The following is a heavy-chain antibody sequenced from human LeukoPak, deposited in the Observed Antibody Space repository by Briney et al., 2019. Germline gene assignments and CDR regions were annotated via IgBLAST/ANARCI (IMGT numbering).Heavy chain of an antibody. V-gene: IGHV3-23*01. J-gene: IGHJ4*02. D-gene: IGHD6-19*01. CDR3: AKEAAVAGTVIPFDY. CDR1: GFTFSSYA. CDR2: ISGSGGST. Sequence: GGSLRLSXAASGFTFSSYAMSWIRQAPGKGLEWVSAISGSGGSTYYADSVKGRFTISRDNSKNTLYLQMNSLRAEDTAVYYCAKEAAVAGTVIPFDYWGQGTLVTVSS.